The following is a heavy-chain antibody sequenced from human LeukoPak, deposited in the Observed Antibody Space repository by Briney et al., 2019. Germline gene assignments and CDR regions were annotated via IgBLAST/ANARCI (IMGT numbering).Heavy chain of an antibody. CDR2: ISSSSSYI. J-gene: IGHJ4*02. V-gene: IGHV3-21*01. CDR3: ARDRNSGYDSSFDY. Sequence: GGSLRLSCAASGFTFSSYSMNWVRQAPGKGLEWVSSISSSSSYIYYADSVKGRFTISRDNAKNSLYLQMNSLRAEDTAVNYCARDRNSGYDSSFDYWGQGTLVTVSS. CDR1: GFTFSSYS. D-gene: IGHD5-12*01.